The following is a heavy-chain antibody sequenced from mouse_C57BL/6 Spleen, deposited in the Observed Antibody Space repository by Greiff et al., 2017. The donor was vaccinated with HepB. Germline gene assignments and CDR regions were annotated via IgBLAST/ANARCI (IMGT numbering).Heavy chain of an antibody. V-gene: IGHV5-17*01. CDR1: GFTFSDYG. CDR2: ISSGSSTI. CDR3: ARVYGSSYPYYYAMDY. Sequence: EVKLMESGGGLVKPGGSLKLSCAASGFTFSDYGMHWVRQAPEKGLEWVAYISSGSSTIYYADTVKGRFTISRDNAKNTLFLQMTSLRSEDTAMYYCARVYGSSYPYYYAMDYWGQGTSVTVSS. D-gene: IGHD1-1*01. J-gene: IGHJ4*01.